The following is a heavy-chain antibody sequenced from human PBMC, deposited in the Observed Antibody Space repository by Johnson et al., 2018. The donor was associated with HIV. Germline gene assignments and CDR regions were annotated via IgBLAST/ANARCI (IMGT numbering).Heavy chain of an antibody. CDR1: GFTFSSYG. D-gene: IGHD3-3*01. CDR2: ISYDGSNK. CDR3: AKVRGDFWSGYYGGLNDAFDI. J-gene: IGHJ3*02. Sequence: QVQLVESGGGVVQPGRSLRLSCAASGFTFSSYGMHWVRQAPGKGLEWVAVISYDGSNKYYADSVKGRFTISRDNSKNTLYLQMNSLRAEDTDVYYCAKVRGDFWSGYYGGLNDAFDIWGQGTMVTVSS. V-gene: IGHV3-30*18.